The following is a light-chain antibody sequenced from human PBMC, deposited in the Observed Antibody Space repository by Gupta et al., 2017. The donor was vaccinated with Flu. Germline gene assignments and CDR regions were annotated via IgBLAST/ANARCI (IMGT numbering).Light chain of an antibody. CDR1: SSNIGNNA. CDR2: SNI. CDR3: AAGDDSRGGLV. J-gene: IGLJ1*01. Sequence: QSVLTQPPSASGTPGQRVTTSCSGSSSNIGNNAVSWYQQLQGPAPRLLIYSNIKRPSGVPDRFSGSKSGTSASMAISGLQAEDEADYYCAAGDDSRGGLVFGTGTKISVL. V-gene: IGLV1-44*01.